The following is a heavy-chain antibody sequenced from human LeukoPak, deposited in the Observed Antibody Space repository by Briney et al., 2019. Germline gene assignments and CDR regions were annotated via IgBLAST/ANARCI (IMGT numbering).Heavy chain of an antibody. CDR1: GFTFSSYS. Sequence: GGSLRLSCAASGFTFSSYSMNWVRQAPGKGLEWVSYISSSSSTIYYADSVKGRFTISRDNAKNSLYLQMTSLRAEDTAVYYCARQYYYDSSGYYDAYFQHWGQGTLVTVSS. J-gene: IGHJ1*01. V-gene: IGHV3-48*04. CDR3: ARQYYYDSSGYYDAYFQH. CDR2: ISSSSSTI. D-gene: IGHD3-22*01.